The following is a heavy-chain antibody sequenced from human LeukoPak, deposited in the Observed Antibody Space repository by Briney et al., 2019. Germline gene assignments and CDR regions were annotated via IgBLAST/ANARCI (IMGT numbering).Heavy chain of an antibody. CDR3: ARRSYYYDSQDAFDI. J-gene: IGHJ3*02. D-gene: IGHD3-22*01. V-gene: IGHV5-51*01. CDR2: IYPGDSNT. CDR1: GYSFTTYW. Sequence: GESLKISCKGSGYSFTTYWIAWVRQMPGKGLEWMGIIYPGDSNTKYSPSFQGPVTISADKSISTAYLQWSSLQASDTAMFYCARRSYYYDSQDAFDIWGQGTMVTVSS.